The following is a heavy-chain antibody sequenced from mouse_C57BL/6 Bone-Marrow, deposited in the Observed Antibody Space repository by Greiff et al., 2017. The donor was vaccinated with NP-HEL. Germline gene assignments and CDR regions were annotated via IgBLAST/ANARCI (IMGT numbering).Heavy chain of an antibody. CDR2: IFPGSGST. Sequence: QVQLKQSGPELVKPGASVKISCKASGYTFTDYYINWVKQRPGQGLEWIGWIFPGSGSTYYNEKFKGKATLTVDKSSSTAYMLLSSLTSEDSAVYFCSHSSYGGWYFDVWGTGTTVTVSS. CDR1: GYTFTDYY. J-gene: IGHJ1*03. CDR3: SHSSYGGWYFDV. V-gene: IGHV1-75*01. D-gene: IGHD2-12*01.